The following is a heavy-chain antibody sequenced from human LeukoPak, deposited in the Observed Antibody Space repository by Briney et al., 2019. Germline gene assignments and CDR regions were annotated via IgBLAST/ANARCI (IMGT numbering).Heavy chain of an antibody. CDR2: IYSGGST. CDR1: GFTVSSNY. CDR3: ARSARWFEVDY. D-gene: IGHD3-10*01. J-gene: IGHJ4*02. V-gene: IGHV3-53*01. Sequence: GGSLRLSCAASGFTVSSNYMSWVRQAPGKGLVWVSVIYSGGSTYYADSVKGRFTISRDNSKNTLYLQMNSLRAEDTAVYYCARSARWFEVDYWGQATLVTVSS.